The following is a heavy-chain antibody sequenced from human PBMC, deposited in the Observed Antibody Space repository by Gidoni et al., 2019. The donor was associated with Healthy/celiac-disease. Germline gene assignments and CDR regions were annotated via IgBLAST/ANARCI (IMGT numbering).Heavy chain of an antibody. CDR3: ARSRRSSSWPKGKYYYYYGMDV. Sequence: QVQLVESGGGVVQPGRSLRLSCAASGFPFSSYAMPWVRQAPGKGLEWVAVISYDGSNKYYADSVKGRFTISRDNSKNTLYLQMNSLRAEDTAVYYCARSRRSSSWPKGKYYYYYGMDVWGQGTTVTVSS. CDR2: ISYDGSNK. J-gene: IGHJ6*02. CDR1: GFPFSSYA. V-gene: IGHV3-30-3*01. D-gene: IGHD6-13*01.